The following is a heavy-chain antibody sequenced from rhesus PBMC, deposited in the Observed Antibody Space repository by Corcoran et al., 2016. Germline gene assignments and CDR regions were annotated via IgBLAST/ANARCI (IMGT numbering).Heavy chain of an antibody. D-gene: IGHD1-44*02. CDR2: IGGMNSRT. V-gene: IGHV4S19*01. CDR3: ARGIVGANFFDY. J-gene: IGHJ4*01. CDR1: GGSISRSNW. Sequence: QVQLQESGPGLVKPSETLSLTCGVSGGSISRSNWWSWIRQPPGKGVGWIGNIGGMNSRTNKNPTLKGEITISKDTSKNQFALKLSSVTAADTAVYYCARGIVGANFFDYWGQGVLVTVSS.